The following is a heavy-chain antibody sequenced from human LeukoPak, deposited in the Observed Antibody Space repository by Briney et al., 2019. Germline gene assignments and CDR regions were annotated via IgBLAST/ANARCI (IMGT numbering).Heavy chain of an antibody. Sequence: ASETLSLTCNVSGGSISNYYWTWIRQPPGNRLEWIGHIYYSGPTTYNPSLKSRVTISIDTSKNQFSLKLSSVTAADTAVYYCAHGSSGYNVFDVWGRGTAVAVSS. CDR3: AHGSSGYNVFDV. CDR1: GGSISNYY. V-gene: IGHV4-59*08. D-gene: IGHD3-22*01. J-gene: IGHJ3*01. CDR2: IYYSGPT.